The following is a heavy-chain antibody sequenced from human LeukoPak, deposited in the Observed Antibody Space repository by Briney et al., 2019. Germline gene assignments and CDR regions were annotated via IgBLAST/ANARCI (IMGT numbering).Heavy chain of an antibody. V-gene: IGHV3-48*03. CDR3: ARVPPTSRAGYFFDY. Sequence: GGSLRLSCAASGFTFSSYEMNWVRQAPGKGLEWVSYISSSGSTIYYADSVKGRFTISRDNAKNSLYLQMNSLSAEDTAVYYCARVPPTSRAGYFFDYWGQGTLVTVSS. J-gene: IGHJ4*02. CDR1: GFTFSSYE. CDR2: ISSSGSTI.